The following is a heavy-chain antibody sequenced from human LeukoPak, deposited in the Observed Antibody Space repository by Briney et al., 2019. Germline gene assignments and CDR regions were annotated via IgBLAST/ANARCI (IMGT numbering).Heavy chain of an antibody. J-gene: IGHJ4*02. D-gene: IGHD3-22*01. CDR1: GFTFTSSA. V-gene: IGHV1-58*01. CDR3: ARVEYSGGYSHLY. Sequence: SVKVSCKASGFTFTSSAVQWVRQARGQRLEWIGWIVVGSGNTNYAQKFQERVTITRDMSTSTAYMELSSLRSEDTAVYYCARVEYSGGYSHLYWGQGTLVTVSS. CDR2: IVVGSGNT.